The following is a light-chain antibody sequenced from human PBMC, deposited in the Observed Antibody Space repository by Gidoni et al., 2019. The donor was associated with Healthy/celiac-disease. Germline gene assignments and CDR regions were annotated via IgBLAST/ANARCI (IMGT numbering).Light chain of an antibody. J-gene: IGLJ2*01. Sequence: TISCTGTSSDVGGYNYVSWYQQHPGKAPKLMIYDVSNRPSGVSNRFSGSKSGNTASLTISGLQAEDEADYYCSSYTSSSTLVFGGGTKLTVL. CDR2: DVS. V-gene: IGLV2-14*04. CDR3: SSYTSSSTLV. CDR1: SSDVGGYNY.